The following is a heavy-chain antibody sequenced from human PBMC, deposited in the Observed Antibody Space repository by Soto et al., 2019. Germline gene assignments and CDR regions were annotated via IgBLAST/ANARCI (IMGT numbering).Heavy chain of an antibody. J-gene: IGHJ4*02. CDR1: GGSISSGDYY. Sequence: SETLSLTCSVSGGSISSGDYYWSWIRQPPGKGLEWIGYIYYTGSTYSNPSLKSRLTISVYTSKNQFSLTLTAVTAADTAVYFCARHQKGPFDYWGQGTLVTVSS. CDR3: ARHQKGPFDY. CDR2: IYYTGST. V-gene: IGHV4-30-4*01.